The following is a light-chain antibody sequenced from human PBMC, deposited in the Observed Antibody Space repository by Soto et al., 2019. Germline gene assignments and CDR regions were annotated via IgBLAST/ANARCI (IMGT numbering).Light chain of an antibody. CDR1: QSVLYNSNNKNH. V-gene: IGKV4-1*01. CDR2: GAS. J-gene: IGKJ2*01. CDR3: QQYYSIPVT. Sequence: DFVMTQAPDSLAVSLGERATINCKSSQSVLYNSNNKNHLGWFQQKPGHPPKLLIYGASFRPSGVPDRFSGSGSGTDFTLTISSLQDEDVAVYYCQQYYSIPVTFGQGTKLEI.